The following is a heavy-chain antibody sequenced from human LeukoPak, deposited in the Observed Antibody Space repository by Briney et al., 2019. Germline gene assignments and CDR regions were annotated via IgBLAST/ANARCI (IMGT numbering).Heavy chain of an antibody. D-gene: IGHD3-22*01. Sequence: SETLSLTCAVYGGSFSGYYWSWIRQPPGKGLEWIGEINHSGSTNYNPSLKSRVTISVDTSKNQFSLKLSSVTAADTAVYYCARDKHDSSGYYTPTFFDHWGQGTLVTVSS. CDR1: GGSFSGYY. CDR2: INHSGST. CDR3: ARDKHDSSGYYTPTFFDH. V-gene: IGHV4-34*01. J-gene: IGHJ4*02.